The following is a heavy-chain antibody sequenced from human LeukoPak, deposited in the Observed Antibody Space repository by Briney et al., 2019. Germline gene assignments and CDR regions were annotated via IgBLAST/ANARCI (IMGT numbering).Heavy chain of an antibody. D-gene: IGHD6-6*01. V-gene: IGHV3-11*04. CDR3: AREYSSSPHHFDY. CDR2: ISSSGSTI. J-gene: IGHJ4*02. CDR1: GFTFSDYY. Sequence: PGGSLRLSCAASGFTFSDYYMSWIRQAPGKGLEWVSYISSSGSTIYYADSVKGRFTISRDNSKNTLYLQMNSLRAEDTAVYYCAREYSSSPHHFDYWGQGTLVTVSS.